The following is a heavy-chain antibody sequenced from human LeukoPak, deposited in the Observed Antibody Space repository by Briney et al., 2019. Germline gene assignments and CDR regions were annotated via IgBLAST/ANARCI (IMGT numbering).Heavy chain of an antibody. D-gene: IGHD2/OR15-2a*01. CDR1: GFTFSSYE. V-gene: IGHV3-48*03. J-gene: IGHJ4*02. CDR2: ITSDSTI. CDR3: AREGVLRHNAFDI. Sequence: GGSLRLSCAASGFTFSSYEMNWVRQAPGKGLEWVSYITSDSTIYYADSVKGRFTISRDNAKNSLYLQMNSLRAEDTALYYCAREGVLRHNAFDIWGQGSLVTVSS.